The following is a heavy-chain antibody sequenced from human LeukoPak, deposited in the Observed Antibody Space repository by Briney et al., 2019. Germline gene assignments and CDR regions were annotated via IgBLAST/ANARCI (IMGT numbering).Heavy chain of an antibody. V-gene: IGHV1-69*04. CDR2: IIPILGIA. CDR1: GGTFSSYA. CDR3: ARDFDIVVVVAAAGNAFDI. J-gene: IGHJ3*02. D-gene: IGHD2-15*01. Sequence: SVKVSCKASGGTFSSYAISWVRQAPGQGLEWMGRIIPILGIANYAQKFQGRVTITAGKSTSTAYMELSSLRSEDTAVYYCARDFDIVVVVAAAGNAFDIWGQGTMVTVSS.